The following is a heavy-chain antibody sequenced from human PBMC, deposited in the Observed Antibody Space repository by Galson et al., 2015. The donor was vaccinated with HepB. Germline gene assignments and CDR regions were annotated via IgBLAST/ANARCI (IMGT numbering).Heavy chain of an antibody. V-gene: IGHV3-30*18. CDR2: ISLDGVNT. Sequence: SLRLSCAASGITFSSYGMHWVRQAPGKGLEWVAVISLDGVNTYYADSVKGRFTISRDNSRNTLSLQMSNLRLEDTAVYYCTNLRGEAPYWGQGTLVTVSS. CDR3: TNLRGEAPY. CDR1: GITFSSYG. J-gene: IGHJ4*02. D-gene: IGHD3-10*01.